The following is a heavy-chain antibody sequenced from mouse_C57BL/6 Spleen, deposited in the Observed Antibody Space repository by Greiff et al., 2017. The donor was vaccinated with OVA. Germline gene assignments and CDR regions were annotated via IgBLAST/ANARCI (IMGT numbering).Heavy chain of an antibody. CDR1: GYTFTSYW. Sequence: VQLQQPGAELVRPGSSVKLSCKASGYTFTSYWMHWVKQRPIQGLEWIGNIDPSDSETHYNQKFKDKATLTVDKSSSTAYMQLSSLTSEDSAVYYCARSETGSWFAYWGQGTLVTVSA. D-gene: IGHD4-1*01. CDR2: IDPSDSET. J-gene: IGHJ3*01. CDR3: ARSETGSWFAY. V-gene: IGHV1-52*01.